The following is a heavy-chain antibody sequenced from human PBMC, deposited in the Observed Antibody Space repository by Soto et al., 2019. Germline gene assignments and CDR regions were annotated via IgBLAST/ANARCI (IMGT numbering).Heavy chain of an antibody. V-gene: IGHV3-30-3*01. D-gene: IGHD2-21*02. CDR2: ISYDGSNK. J-gene: IGHJ5*02. CDR1: GFTFSSYA. Sequence: GGSLRLSCAASGFTFSSYAMHWVRQAPGKGLEWVAVISYDGSNKYYADSVKGRFTISRDNSKNTLYLQMNSLRAEDTAVYYCARDRLAYCGGDCSNWFYPWGQGTLVTVSS. CDR3: ARDRLAYCGGDCSNWFYP.